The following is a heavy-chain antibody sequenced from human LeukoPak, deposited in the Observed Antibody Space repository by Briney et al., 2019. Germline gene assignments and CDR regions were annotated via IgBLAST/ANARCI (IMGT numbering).Heavy chain of an antibody. Sequence: SETLSLTCTVSGGSISSSSYYWSWIRQPPGKGLEWIGEINHSGSTNYNPSLKSRVTISVDTSKNQFSLKLSSVTAADTAVYYCAVNPNPGDYYYYGMDVWGQGTTVTVSS. CDR1: GGSISSSSYY. V-gene: IGHV4-39*07. CDR3: AVNPNPGDYYYYGMDV. CDR2: INHSGST. D-gene: IGHD4-17*01. J-gene: IGHJ6*02.